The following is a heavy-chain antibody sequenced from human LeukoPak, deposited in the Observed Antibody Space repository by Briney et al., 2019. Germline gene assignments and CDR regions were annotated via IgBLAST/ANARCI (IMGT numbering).Heavy chain of an antibody. V-gene: IGHV1-46*01. CDR3: ARVGGPILEVPV. CDR2: INPSGGST. CDR1: GGTFSSYA. J-gene: IGHJ6*02. D-gene: IGHD2-15*01. Sequence: ASVKVSCKASGGTFSSYAISWVRQAPGQGLEWMGIINPSGGSTSYAQKFQGRVTMTRDTSTSTVYMELSSLRSEDTAVYYCARVGGPILEVPVWGQGTTVTVSS.